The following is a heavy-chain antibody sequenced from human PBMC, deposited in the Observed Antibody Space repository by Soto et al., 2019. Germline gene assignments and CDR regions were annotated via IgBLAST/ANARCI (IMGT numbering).Heavy chain of an antibody. V-gene: IGHV3-30-3*01. D-gene: IGHD2-2*01. Sequence: GGSLRLSCAASGFTFSSYAMHWVRQAPGKGLEWVAFISYDGSNKYYADSVKGRFTISRDNSKNTLYLQMNSLRAEDTAVYYCARDSSIVVVPAAIPYGMDVWGQGTTVTVSS. CDR3: ARDSSIVVVPAAIPYGMDV. CDR2: ISYDGSNK. J-gene: IGHJ6*02. CDR1: GFTFSSYA.